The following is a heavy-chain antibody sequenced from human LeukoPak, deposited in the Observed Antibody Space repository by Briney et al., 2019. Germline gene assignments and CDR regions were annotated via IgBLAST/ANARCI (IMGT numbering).Heavy chain of an antibody. V-gene: IGHV4-4*07. D-gene: IGHD6-13*01. J-gene: IGHJ6*03. CDR3: ARSGLFNDYSDSSSPPLHYYYYMDV. CDR2: IYTSGST. Sequence: SETLSLTCTVSGGSISSYYWSWIRQPAGKGLEWIGRIYTSGSTNYNPSLKSRGTMSVDTSKNQFSLKLSSVTAADTAVYYCARSGLFNDYSDSSSPPLHYYYYMDVWGKGTTVTVSS. CDR1: GGSISSYY.